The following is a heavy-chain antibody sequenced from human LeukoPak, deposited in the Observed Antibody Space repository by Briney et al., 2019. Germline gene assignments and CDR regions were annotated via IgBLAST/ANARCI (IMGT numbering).Heavy chain of an antibody. Sequence: GGSLRLSCAASGFTFSSYAMSWVRQAPGKGLEWVSAISGSGGSTYYADSVKDRFTISRDSSKNTLYLQMNSLRAEDTAVYYCAKTISSGWYGGYYFDYWGQGTLVTVSS. D-gene: IGHD6-19*01. J-gene: IGHJ4*02. CDR2: ISGSGGST. CDR3: AKTISSGWYGGYYFDY. V-gene: IGHV3-23*01. CDR1: GFTFSSYA.